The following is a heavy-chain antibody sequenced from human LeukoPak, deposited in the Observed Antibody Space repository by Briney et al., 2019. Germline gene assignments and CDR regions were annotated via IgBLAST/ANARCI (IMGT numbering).Heavy chain of an antibody. CDR1: GFTFSSYS. Sequence: GGSLRLSCAASGFTFSSYSMNWVRQAPGNGLEWVSSISSSSSYIYYADSVKGRFTISRDNAKNSLYLQMNSLRAEDTAVYYCARDLVRGVQRGWFDPWGQGTLVTVSS. CDR3: ARDLVRGVQRGWFDP. D-gene: IGHD3-10*01. CDR2: ISSSSSYI. V-gene: IGHV3-21*01. J-gene: IGHJ5*02.